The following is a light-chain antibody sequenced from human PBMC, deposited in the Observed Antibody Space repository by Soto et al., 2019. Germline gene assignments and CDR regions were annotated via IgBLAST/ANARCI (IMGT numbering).Light chain of an antibody. CDR2: EVS. V-gene: IGLV2-14*01. CDR3: SSYTSSTAYV. CDR1: SSDVGGYNY. J-gene: IGLJ1*01. Sequence: QSALTQPASVSGSPGQSITISCTGTSSDVGGYNYVSWYQLHPNKAPKLMVYEVSNRPSGVSNRFSGSKSGNMASLTISGLQAEDEADYYCSSYTSSTAYVFGTGTKVTVL.